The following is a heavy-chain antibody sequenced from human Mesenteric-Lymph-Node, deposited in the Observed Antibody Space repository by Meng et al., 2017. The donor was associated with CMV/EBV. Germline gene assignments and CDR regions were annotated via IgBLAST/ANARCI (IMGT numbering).Heavy chain of an antibody. D-gene: IGHD1-1*01. V-gene: IGHV3-74*01. CDR2: MNSDGSSR. CDR1: GFTFSSYW. J-gene: IGHJ3*02. Sequence: GGSLRLSCEGSGFTFSSYWMHWVRQVPGKGLVWVSRMNSDGSSRSYADSVEGRFTVSRANAKNTLYLQMNSLRVDDTALYYCARESIVGNGDAFDIWGQGTLVTVSS. CDR3: ARESIVGNGDAFDI.